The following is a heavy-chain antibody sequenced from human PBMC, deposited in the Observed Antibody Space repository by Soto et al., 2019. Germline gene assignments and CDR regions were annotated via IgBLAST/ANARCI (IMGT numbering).Heavy chain of an antibody. CDR3: ARLKEAMAYYYYGMDV. Sequence: GESLKISCKGSGYSFTSYWIGWVRQLPGKGLEWMGIIYPGDSDTRYSPSFQGQVTISADKSISTAYLQWSSLKASDTAMYYCARLKEAMAYYYYGMDVWGQGTTVTVSS. D-gene: IGHD5-18*01. CDR2: IYPGDSDT. J-gene: IGHJ6*02. V-gene: IGHV5-51*01. CDR1: GYSFTSYW.